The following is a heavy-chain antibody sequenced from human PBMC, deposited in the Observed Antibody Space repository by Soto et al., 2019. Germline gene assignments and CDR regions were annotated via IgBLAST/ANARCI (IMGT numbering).Heavy chain of an antibody. CDR2: ISYDGSNK. D-gene: IGHD4-17*01. J-gene: IGHJ4*02. CDR3: AKGFHDYGDRYYFDY. V-gene: IGHV3-30*18. Sequence: GGSLRLSCAASGFTFSSYGMHWVRQAPGKGLEWVAVISYDGSNKYYADSVKGRFTISRDNSKNTLYLQMNSLRAEDTAVYYCAKGFHDYGDRYYFDYWGQGTLVTVSS. CDR1: GFTFSSYG.